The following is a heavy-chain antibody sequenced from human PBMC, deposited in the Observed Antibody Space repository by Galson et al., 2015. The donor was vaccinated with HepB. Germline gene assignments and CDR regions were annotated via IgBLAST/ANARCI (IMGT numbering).Heavy chain of an antibody. CDR3: AKDSPAYHDILTGYYNPLHY. CDR2: ISGSGGRT. CDR1: GFTFSSYA. V-gene: IGHV3-23*01. D-gene: IGHD3-9*01. Sequence: SLRLSCAASGFTFSSYAMSWVRQAPGKGLDWVSAISGSGGRTYYADSVKGRFTISRDNSKNTLYLQMNSLRAEDTAVYYCAKDSPAYHDILTGYYNPLHYWGQGTLVTVSS. J-gene: IGHJ4*02.